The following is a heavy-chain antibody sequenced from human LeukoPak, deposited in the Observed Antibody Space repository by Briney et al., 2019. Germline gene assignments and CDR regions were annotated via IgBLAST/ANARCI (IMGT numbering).Heavy chain of an antibody. CDR3: ARDRAWNYFDY. Sequence: GGSLRLSCAPSGFTFSRHGMHWVRQAPGKGLEWVAIISNDGSRKYHAHSVEGRFTISRDNSKNTLYLQMDSLRAEDTAAYYCARDRAWNYFDYWGQGTLVTVSS. J-gene: IGHJ4*02. D-gene: IGHD3-3*01. V-gene: IGHV3-30*03. CDR2: ISNDGSRK. CDR1: GFTFSRHG.